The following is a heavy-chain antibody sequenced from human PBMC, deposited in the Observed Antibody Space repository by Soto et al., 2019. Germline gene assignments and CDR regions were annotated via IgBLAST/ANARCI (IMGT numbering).Heavy chain of an antibody. Sequence: PSETLSLTCTVSGGSVSSGSYYWSWIRQPPGKGLEWIGYIYYSGSTNYNPSLKSRVTISVDASRNQFSLKLSSVTTADTAVYYCASRYCSSTSCYFNWFDPWGQGTLVTVS. J-gene: IGHJ5*02. V-gene: IGHV4-61*01. D-gene: IGHD2-2*01. CDR2: IYYSGST. CDR1: GGSVSSGSYY. CDR3: ASRYCSSTSCYFNWFDP.